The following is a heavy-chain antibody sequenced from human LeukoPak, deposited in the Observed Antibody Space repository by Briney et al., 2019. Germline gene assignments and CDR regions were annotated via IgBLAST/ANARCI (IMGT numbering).Heavy chain of an antibody. D-gene: IGHD6-13*01. V-gene: IGHV4-31*03. CDR2: IYYSGST. J-gene: IGHJ5*02. CDR1: GGSISSGGYY. Sequence: SETLSLTCTVSGGSISSGGYYWSWIRQHPGKGLEWIGYIYYSGSTYYNPSLKSRVTISVDTSKNQFSLKLGSVTAADAAVYYCANLRGAAAGTRWFDPWGQGTLVTVSS. CDR3: ANLRGAAAGTRWFDP.